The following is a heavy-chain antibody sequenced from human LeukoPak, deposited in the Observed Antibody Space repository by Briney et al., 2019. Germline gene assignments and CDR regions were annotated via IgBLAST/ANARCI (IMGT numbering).Heavy chain of an antibody. V-gene: IGHV3-21*01. Sequence: GGSLRLSCAASGFTFSSYAMSWVRQAPGKGLEWVSSISSSSSYIYYADSVKGRFTISRDNAKNSLYLQMNSLRAEDTAVYYCARGVAVAGTYYFDYWGQGTLVTVSS. CDR3: ARGVAVAGTYYFDY. CDR1: GFTFSSYA. J-gene: IGHJ4*02. D-gene: IGHD6-19*01. CDR2: ISSSSSYI.